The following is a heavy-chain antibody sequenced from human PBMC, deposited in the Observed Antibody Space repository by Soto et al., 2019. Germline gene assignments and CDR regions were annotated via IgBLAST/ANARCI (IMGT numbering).Heavy chain of an antibody. CDR1: GGTFSSYA. V-gene: IGHV1-69*06. CDR3: ARSSPPLSRITMIVVVPGAFDI. J-gene: IGHJ3*02. Sequence: ASVKVSCKASGGTFSSYAISWVRQAPGQGLEWMGGIIPIFGTANYAQKFQGRVTITADKSTSTAYMELSSLRSEDTAVYYCARSSPPLSRITMIVVVPGAFDIWGQGTMVTVSS. CDR2: IIPIFGTA. D-gene: IGHD3-22*01.